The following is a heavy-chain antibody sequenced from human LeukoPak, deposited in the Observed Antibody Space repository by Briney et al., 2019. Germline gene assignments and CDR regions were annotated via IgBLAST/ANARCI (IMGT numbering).Heavy chain of an antibody. CDR2: INPIFGTA. J-gene: IGHJ4*02. CDR3: ARAYYDSSGYFHEKYYFDY. CDR1: GGTFSSYA. Sequence: SVKVSCKASGGTFSSYAISWVRQAPGQGLEWMGGINPIFGTANYAQKFQGRVTITADESTSTAYMELSSLRSEDTAVYYCARAYYDSSGYFHEKYYFDYWGQGTLVTVSS. V-gene: IGHV1-69*13. D-gene: IGHD3-22*01.